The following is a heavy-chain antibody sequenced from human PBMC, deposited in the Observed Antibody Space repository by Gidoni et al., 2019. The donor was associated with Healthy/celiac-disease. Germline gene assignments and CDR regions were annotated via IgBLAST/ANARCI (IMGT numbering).Heavy chain of an antibody. J-gene: IGHJ4*02. V-gene: IGHV3-33*01. CDR2: IWYDGSNK. D-gene: IGHD3-10*01. CDR1: GFTFSSYG. CDR3: ARDRALFGELYFDY. Sequence: QVQLVESGGGVVQPGRSLRLSCAASGFTFSSYGMHWVRQAPGKGLEWVAVIWYDGSNKYYADSVKGRFTISRDNSKNTLYLQMNSLRAEDTAVYYCARDRALFGELYFDYWGQGTLVTVSS.